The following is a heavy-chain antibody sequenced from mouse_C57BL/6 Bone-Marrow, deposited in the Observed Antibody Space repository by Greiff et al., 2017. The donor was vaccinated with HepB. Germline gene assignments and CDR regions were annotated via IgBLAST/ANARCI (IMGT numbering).Heavy chain of an antibody. Sequence: DVKLVESGGDLVKPGGSLKLSCAASGFTFSSYGMSWVRQTPDKRLEWVATISSGGSYTYYPDSVKGRFTISRDNAKNTLYLQMSSLKSEDTAMYYCAKTGVAHFDYWGQGTTLTVSS. D-gene: IGHD1-3*01. CDR3: AKTGVAHFDY. CDR1: GFTFSSYG. J-gene: IGHJ2*01. CDR2: ISSGGSYT. V-gene: IGHV5-6*02.